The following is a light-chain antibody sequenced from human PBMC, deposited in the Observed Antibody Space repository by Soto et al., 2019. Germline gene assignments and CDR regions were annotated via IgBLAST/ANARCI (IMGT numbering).Light chain of an antibody. Sequence: DIVMTQSPLSLPVTPGEPASISCRSSQSLLHSNGYNYLDWYLQKPGQSPQLLIYLGSNQASGVPDRFSGSGSGTDFTLKISRVEAEDVGVYYCMQALPEGYTFGQGTKLEIK. V-gene: IGKV2-28*01. CDR3: MQALPEGYT. CDR2: LGS. J-gene: IGKJ2*01. CDR1: QSLLHSNGYNY.